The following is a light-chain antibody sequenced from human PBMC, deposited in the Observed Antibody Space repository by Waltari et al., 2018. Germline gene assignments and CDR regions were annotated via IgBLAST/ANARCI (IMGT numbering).Light chain of an antibody. CDR1: QSVGRS. CDR3: QHYVRLPVT. J-gene: IGKJ1*01. V-gene: IGKV3-20*01. Sequence: EIVLTQSPGTLSLSPGERATLSCWDSQSVGRSLACYQQKLGQAPRLLIYGASTRATGVPGRFSGSGSGTDFSLTISRLEPEYFAVYYCQHYVRLPVTFGQGTKGEI. CDR2: GAS.